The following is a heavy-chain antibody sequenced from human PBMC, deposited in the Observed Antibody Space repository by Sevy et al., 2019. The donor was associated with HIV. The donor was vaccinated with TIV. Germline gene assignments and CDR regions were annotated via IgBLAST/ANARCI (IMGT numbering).Heavy chain of an antibody. V-gene: IGHV3-30*18. Sequence: GGSLRLSCAASGFTFSSYGMHWVRQAPGKGLEWVAVISYDGSNKYYADSVKGRFTISRDNSKNTLYLQMNSLRAEDTAVYYCAQDYLRSIAAAGMVGYFQHWGQGTLVTVSS. CDR3: AQDYLRSIAAAGMVGYFQH. J-gene: IGHJ1*01. CDR2: ISYDGSNK. CDR1: GFTFSSYG. D-gene: IGHD6-13*01.